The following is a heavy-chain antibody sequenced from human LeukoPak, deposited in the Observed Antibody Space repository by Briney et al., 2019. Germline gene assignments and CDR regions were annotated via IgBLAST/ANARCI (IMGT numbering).Heavy chain of an antibody. CDR3: ARDSGTIFGPTSVDF. CDR1: GFTFSRYT. CDR2: ISSSSSNI. J-gene: IGHJ4*02. Sequence: NPGGSLRLSCAASGFTFSRYTMNWVRQAPGKGLEWVSSISSSSSNIYYADSVKGRFAISRDNAKTSLYLQMNSLRAEDTAVYYCARDSGTIFGPTSVDFWGQGTLVTVSS. D-gene: IGHD3-3*01. V-gene: IGHV3-21*01.